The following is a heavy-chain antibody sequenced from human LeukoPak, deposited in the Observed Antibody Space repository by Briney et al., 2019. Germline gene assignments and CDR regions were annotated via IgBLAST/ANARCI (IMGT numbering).Heavy chain of an antibody. CDR3: ARGDCSSTSCFLNWFDP. CDR2: MNPNSGNT. V-gene: IGHV1-8*01. Sequence: GASVKVSCKASGYTFTSYDINWVRQATGQGLEWMGWMNPNSGNTGYAQKFQGRVTMTRNTSISTAYMELSSLRSEDTAVYYCARGDCSSTSCFLNWFDPWGQGTLVTVSS. D-gene: IGHD2-2*01. CDR1: GYTFTSYD. J-gene: IGHJ5*02.